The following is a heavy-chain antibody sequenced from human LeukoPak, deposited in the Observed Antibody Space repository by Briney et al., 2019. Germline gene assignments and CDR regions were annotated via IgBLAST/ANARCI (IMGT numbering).Heavy chain of an antibody. CDR3: ARGAPGSYCSGGSCPYFDY. D-gene: IGHD2-15*01. CDR2: MNPNTGNT. J-gene: IGHJ4*02. CDR1: GYTFIGYD. V-gene: IGHV1-8*01. Sequence: GASVKVSCKASGYTFIGYDINWVRQATGQGLEWMGWMNPNTGNTGYAQKSRGRVTMTRNTSISTASMELSSLTPEVTALYYYARGAPGSYCSGGSCPYFDYWGQGTLVSVSS.